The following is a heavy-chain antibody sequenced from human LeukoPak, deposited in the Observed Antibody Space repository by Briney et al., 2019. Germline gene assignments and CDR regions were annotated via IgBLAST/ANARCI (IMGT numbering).Heavy chain of an antibody. CDR2: IIPIFGTA. V-gene: IGHV1-69*06. CDR3: ATIVTSGYSSGWYRY. D-gene: IGHD6-19*01. CDR1: GGTFSSYA. J-gene: IGHJ4*02. Sequence: GASVKVSCKASGGTFSSYAISWVRQAPGQGLEWMGGIIPIFGTANYAQKFQGRVTITADKSTSTAYMELSSLRSEDTAVYYCATIVTSGYSSGWYRYWGQGTLVTVSS.